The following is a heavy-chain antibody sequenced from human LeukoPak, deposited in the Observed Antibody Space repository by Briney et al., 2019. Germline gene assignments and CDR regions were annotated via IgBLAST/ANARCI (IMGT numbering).Heavy chain of an antibody. D-gene: IGHD4-17*01. Sequence: ASVNVSCKASGYTFTGYYMHWVRQAPGQGLEWMGRINPNSGDTNYAQKFQGRVTMTRDTSISTAYIELDRLRSDDTAVYYCARFPTVTTDFDYWGQGTLVTVSS. CDR2: INPNSGDT. J-gene: IGHJ4*02. CDR1: GYTFTGYY. V-gene: IGHV1-2*06. CDR3: ARFPTVTTDFDY.